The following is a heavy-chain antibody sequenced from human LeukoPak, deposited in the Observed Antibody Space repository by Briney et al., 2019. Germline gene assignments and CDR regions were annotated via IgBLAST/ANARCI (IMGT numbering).Heavy chain of an antibody. Sequence: PGGSLRLSCAASGFTFSDHYMDWVRQAPGKGLEWVGRTRNKANSYTTEYAASVKGRFTISRDDSKNSLYLQMNSLKTEDTAVYYCARELYSNYGPYYYYYMDVWGKGTTVTVSS. CDR3: ARELYSNYGPYYYYYMDV. V-gene: IGHV3-72*01. CDR1: GFTFSDHY. D-gene: IGHD4-11*01. CDR2: TRNKANSYTT. J-gene: IGHJ6*03.